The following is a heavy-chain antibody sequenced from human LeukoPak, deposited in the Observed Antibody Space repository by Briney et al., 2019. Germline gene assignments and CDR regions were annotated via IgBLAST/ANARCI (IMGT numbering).Heavy chain of an antibody. J-gene: IGHJ5*02. CDR2: TFYRGTT. V-gene: IGHV4-30-2*01. CDR1: GGSITSGGYY. Sequence: PSETLSLTCTVSGGSITSGGYYWSWFRQPPGKGPEWIGYTFYRGTTYYNPSLKSRVTISVDRSKNQFSLKLSSVTAADTAVYYCARDHSGSSGAWGQGTLVTVSS. CDR3: ARDHSGSSGA. D-gene: IGHD1-26*01.